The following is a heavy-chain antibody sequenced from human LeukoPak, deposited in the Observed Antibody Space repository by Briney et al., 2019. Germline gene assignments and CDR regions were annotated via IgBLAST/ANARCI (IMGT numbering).Heavy chain of an antibody. CDR1: GFTFSSYA. J-gene: IGHJ4*02. V-gene: IGHV3-23*01. CDR2: ISGSGGST. CDR3: AREYGYEGSITIFGVVIPYYFDY. Sequence: PGGSLRLSCAASGFTFSSYAMSWVRQAPGKGLEWVSAISGSGGSTYYADSVKGRFTISRDNSKNTLYLQMNSLRADDTAVYYCAREYGYEGSITIFGVVIPYYFDYWGQGTLVTVSS. D-gene: IGHD3-3*01.